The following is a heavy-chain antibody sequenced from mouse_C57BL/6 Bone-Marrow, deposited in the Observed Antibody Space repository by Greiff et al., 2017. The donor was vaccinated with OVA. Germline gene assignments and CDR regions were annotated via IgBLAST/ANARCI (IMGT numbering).Heavy chain of an antibody. CDR1: GYTFTNSW. CDR3: TRKSDYDFDY. CDR2: IDPTSGGT. Sequence: QVQLQQPGAELVKPGASVKLSCKASGYTFTNSWMHWVKQRPGRGLEWIGRIDPTSGGTKYNEKFKSKATLTVDKPSSTAYMQLSRLTSEDSAVDYCTRKSDYDFDYWGQGTTLTVSS. D-gene: IGHD2-13*01. V-gene: IGHV1-72*01. J-gene: IGHJ2*01.